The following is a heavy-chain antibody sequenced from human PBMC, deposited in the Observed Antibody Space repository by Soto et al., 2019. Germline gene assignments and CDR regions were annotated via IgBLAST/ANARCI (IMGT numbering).Heavy chain of an antibody. V-gene: IGHV3-49*03. CDR3: TRDPSITMIVVVSGNWFDP. CDR1: GFTFGDYA. Sequence: PGGSLRLSCTASGFTFGDYAMSWFRQAPGKGLEWVGFIRSKAYGGTTEYAASVKGRFTISRDDSKSIAYLQMNSLKTEDTAVYYCTRDPSITMIVVVSGNWFDPWGQGTLVTVSS. D-gene: IGHD3-22*01. CDR2: IRSKAYGGTT. J-gene: IGHJ5*02.